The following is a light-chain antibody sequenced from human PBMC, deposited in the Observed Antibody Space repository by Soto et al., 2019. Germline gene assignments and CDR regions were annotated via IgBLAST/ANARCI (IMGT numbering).Light chain of an antibody. CDR3: QQRSNWQGAT. J-gene: IGKJ4*01. Sequence: EIVMTQSPATLSVSPGERATLSCRASQSVSSNLAWYQQKPGQAPRLLIYGASTRATGIPARFSGSGSGTDFTLTISSLEPEDFAVYYCQQRSNWQGATFGGGTNVDI. CDR1: QSVSSN. V-gene: IGKV3-15*01. CDR2: GAS.